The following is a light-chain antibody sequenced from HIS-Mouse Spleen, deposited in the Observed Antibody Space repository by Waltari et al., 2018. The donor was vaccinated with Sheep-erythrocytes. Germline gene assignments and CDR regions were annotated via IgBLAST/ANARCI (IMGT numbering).Light chain of an antibody. V-gene: IGLV2-23*01. CDR2: EGS. CDR1: SSDVGSYNL. CDR3: CSYAGSSTPWV. J-gene: IGLJ3*02. Sequence: QSALTQPASVSGSPGQSITISCTGTSSDVGSYNLVSWYQQHPGKAPKLMRYEGSKRPSVVSNRVSGSKSGNTASLTISGLQAEDEADYYCCSYAGSSTPWVFGGGTKLTVL.